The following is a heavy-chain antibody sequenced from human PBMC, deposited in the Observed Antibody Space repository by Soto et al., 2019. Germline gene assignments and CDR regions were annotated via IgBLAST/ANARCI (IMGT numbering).Heavy chain of an antibody. CDR3: ARGGGVYYFDY. CDR1: GGSISTYY. Sequence: SETLSLTCTVSGGSISTYYWNWIRQPPGKGLEWIGYIFYSGITNYNPSLKSRVIISVDTSKNQFSLKLSSVTAADTAVYYCARGGGVYYFDYWGQGTLVTVSS. J-gene: IGHJ4*02. D-gene: IGHD2-8*02. V-gene: IGHV4-59*01. CDR2: IFYSGIT.